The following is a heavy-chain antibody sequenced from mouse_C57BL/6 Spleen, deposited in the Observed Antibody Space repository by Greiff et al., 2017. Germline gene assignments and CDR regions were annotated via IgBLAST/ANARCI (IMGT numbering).Heavy chain of an antibody. D-gene: IGHD1-1*01. Sequence: QVQLQQPGAELVNPGASVKMSCKASGYTFTSYWITWVKQRPGQGLEWIGDIYPGSGSTNYNEKFKSKATLTVDTSSSTAYMQLSSLTSEDSAVYYCARRRYYGSSSLAYWGQGTLVTVSA. CDR2: IYPGSGST. CDR1: GYTFTSYW. CDR3: ARRRYYGSSSLAY. J-gene: IGHJ3*01. V-gene: IGHV1-55*01.